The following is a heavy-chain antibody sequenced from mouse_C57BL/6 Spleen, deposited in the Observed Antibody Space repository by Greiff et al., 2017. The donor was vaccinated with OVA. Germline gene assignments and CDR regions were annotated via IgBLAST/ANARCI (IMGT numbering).Heavy chain of an antibody. CDR1: GYSITSGYY. CDR3: AWKGYGNYGAMDY. D-gene: IGHD2-10*02. V-gene: IGHV3-6*01. CDR2: ISYDGSN. Sequence: EVKLVESGPGLVKPSQSPSLTCSVTGYSITSGYYWNWIRQFPGNKLEWMGYISYDGSNNYNPSLKNRISITRDTSKNQFFLKLNSVTTEDTATYYCAWKGYGNYGAMDYWGQGTSVTVSS. J-gene: IGHJ4*01.